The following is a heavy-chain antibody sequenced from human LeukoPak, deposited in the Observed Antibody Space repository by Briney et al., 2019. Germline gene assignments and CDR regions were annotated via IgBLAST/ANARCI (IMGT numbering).Heavy chain of an antibody. J-gene: IGHJ6*02. D-gene: IGHD6-13*01. CDR1: GYTLTELS. CDR2: FDPEDGET. V-gene: IGHV1-24*01. CDR3: ATDMSSSLDYYYYYGMDV. Sequence: ASVKVSCKVSGYTLTELSMHWVRQAPGKGLEWMGGFDPEDGETIYAQKFQGRVTMTEDTSTDTAYMELSSLRSEDTAVYYCATDMSSSLDYYYYYGMDVWGQGTMVTVSS.